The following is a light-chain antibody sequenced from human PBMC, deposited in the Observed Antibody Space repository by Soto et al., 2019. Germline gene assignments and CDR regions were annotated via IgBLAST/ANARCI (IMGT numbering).Light chain of an antibody. CDR3: QQYGGSPRYT. Sequence: EIVLTQSPDTLSLSRGERATLSRRASQRVSSSSLAWYQQKPGQAPRLLIYSTTYRAAGVPDRFSGSGSGTDFTLTIARLEPEDFAVYYCQQYGGSPRYTFGQGTKLEI. V-gene: IGKV3-20*01. CDR1: QRVSSSS. J-gene: IGKJ2*01. CDR2: STT.